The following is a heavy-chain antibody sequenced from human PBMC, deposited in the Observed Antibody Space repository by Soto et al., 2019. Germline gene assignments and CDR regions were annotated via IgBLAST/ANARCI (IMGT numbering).Heavy chain of an antibody. CDR1: GYTFTNYG. V-gene: IGHV1-18*01. CDR3: ARDPVGGPDDY. CDR2: ISAYNGNT. Sequence: GASVKVSCKASGYTFTNYGISWVRQAPGQGLEWMGWISAYNGNTNYAQKLQGRVTMTTDTSTSTVYMELRSLRSDDTAVYYCARDPVGGPDDYWGQGTLVTVSS. J-gene: IGHJ4*02.